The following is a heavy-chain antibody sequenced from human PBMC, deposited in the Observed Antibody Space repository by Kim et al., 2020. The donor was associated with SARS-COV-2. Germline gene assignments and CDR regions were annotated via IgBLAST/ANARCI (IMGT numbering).Heavy chain of an antibody. CDR1: GGSMIRSGYY. V-gene: IGHV4-39*01. J-gene: IGHJ3*01. CDR3: ARLVTLFGRFDSATGFQTGPFDV. D-gene: IGHD2-21*02. CDR2: VFYSGSA. Sequence: GSLSLTCVVSGGSMIRSGYYWGWVRQTPGEGLEWIGNVFYSGSASYSPSLGSRVSLSVDTARNRFSLTLTSVTAADTAIYRCARLVTLFGRFDSATGFQTGPFDVWGQG.